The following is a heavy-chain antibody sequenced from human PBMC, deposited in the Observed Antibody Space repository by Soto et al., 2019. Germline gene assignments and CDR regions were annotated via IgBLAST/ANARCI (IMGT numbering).Heavy chain of an antibody. CDR2: IYYSGST. V-gene: IGHV4-39*01. J-gene: IGHJ4*02. CDR1: GGSISSSSYY. CDR3: ARYPRLDC. Sequence: SETLSLTCTVSGGSISSSSYYWGWIRQPPGKGLEWIGSIYYSGSTYYNPSLKSRVTISVDTSKNQFSLKLSSVTAADTAVYFCARYPRLDCWGQGTLVTVSS.